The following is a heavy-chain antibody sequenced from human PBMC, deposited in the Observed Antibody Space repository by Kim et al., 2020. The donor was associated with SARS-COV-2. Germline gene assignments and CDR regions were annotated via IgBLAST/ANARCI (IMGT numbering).Heavy chain of an antibody. D-gene: IGHD3-16*02. Sequence: ASVKVSCKASGYTFTSYYMHWVRQAPGQGHEWMGIINPSGGSTSYAQKFQGRVTMTRHTSTSTVYMELSSLKSEDTAVYYCAREVPYDYIWGSYRTYYNWFDPWGQGTLVTVSS. CDR3: AREVPYDYIWGSYRTYYNWFDP. CDR1: GYTFTSYY. J-gene: IGHJ5*02. V-gene: IGHV1-46*01. CDR2: INPSGGST.